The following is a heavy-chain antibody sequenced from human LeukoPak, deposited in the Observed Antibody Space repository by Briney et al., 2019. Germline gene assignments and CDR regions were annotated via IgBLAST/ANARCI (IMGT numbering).Heavy chain of an antibody. CDR1: GFTFGDYL. V-gene: IGHV3-49*03. D-gene: IGHD6-19*01. Sequence: GRSLRLSCTTSGFTFGDYLMSWLRQAPGKGLEWIGFISGGTTEYAASVKGRFTISRDDSTSIAYLQMNSLTTEDTAVYYCSRGSGWLSVYWGQGTLVTVSS. J-gene: IGHJ4*02. CDR2: ISGGTT. CDR3: SRGSGWLSVY.